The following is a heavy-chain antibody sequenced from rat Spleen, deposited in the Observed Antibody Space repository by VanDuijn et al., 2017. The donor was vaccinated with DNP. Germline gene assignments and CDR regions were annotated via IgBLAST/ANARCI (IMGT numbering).Heavy chain of an antibody. CDR1: GFTFSSHW. Sequence: EVQLVETGGGLVQPGRSLKLSCVASGFTFSSHWMYWIRQAPGKGLEWVASINTAGGSTYYPDPVKGRFTVSRDNAENTVYLQMNSLRSEDTATYYCAKDGIRGIGAMDAWGQGTSVTVSS. J-gene: IGHJ4*01. V-gene: IGHV5-58*01. CDR3: AKDGIRGIGAMDA. D-gene: IGHD4-3*01. CDR2: INTAGGST.